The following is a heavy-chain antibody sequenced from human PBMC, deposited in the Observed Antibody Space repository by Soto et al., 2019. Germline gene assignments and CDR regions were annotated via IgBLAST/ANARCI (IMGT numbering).Heavy chain of an antibody. D-gene: IGHD2-8*01. CDR2: IYYSGST. J-gene: IGHJ1*01. CDR1: GGSISSSSYY. V-gene: IGHV4-39*01. Sequence: SETLSLTCTVSGGSISSSSYYWGWIRQPPGKGLEWIGSIYYSGSTYYNPSLKSRVTISVDTSKNQFSLKLSSVTAADTAVYYCARRTGYCTNGVCYGYFQHWGQGTLVTVSS. CDR3: ARRTGYCTNGVCYGYFQH.